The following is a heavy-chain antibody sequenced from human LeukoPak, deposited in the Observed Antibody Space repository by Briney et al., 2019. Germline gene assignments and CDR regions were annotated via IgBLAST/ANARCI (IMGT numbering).Heavy chain of an antibody. CDR1: GFTFSSYA. CDR2: IVNTGDTT. J-gene: IGHJ1*01. CDR3: AKTERGFVSF. D-gene: IGHD3-16*01. V-gene: IGHV3-23*01. Sequence: PGGSLRLSCAASGFTFSSYAMTWVRQAPGKGLEWVSTIVNTGDTTYYGDSVKGRFTISRDNSKNTLYLQMHSLRAEDTAVYYCAKTERGFVSFWGQGTLVTVSS.